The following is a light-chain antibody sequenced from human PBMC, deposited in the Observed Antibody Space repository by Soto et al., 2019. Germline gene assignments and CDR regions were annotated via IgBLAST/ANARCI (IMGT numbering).Light chain of an antibody. CDR3: QQYGSPGP. CDR1: QSISSW. V-gene: IGKV1-5*03. J-gene: IGKJ1*01. Sequence: THMTHSPSTLSSSVVYRVTITCLSIQSISSWLALYQQKPGKATKFLIYKASNLEVGVPSRFSGSASGTDFTLTISRLAPEDFAVYYCQQYGSPGPFGQGTKVDIK. CDR2: KAS.